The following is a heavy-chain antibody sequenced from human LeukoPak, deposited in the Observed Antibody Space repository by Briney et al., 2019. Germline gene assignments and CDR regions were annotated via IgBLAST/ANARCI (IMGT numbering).Heavy chain of an antibody. CDR2: ISYDGSDK. CDR3: AKDLCGDCSRALDY. V-gene: IGHV3-30*18. CDR1: GFTFNTYG. D-gene: IGHD2-21*02. Sequence: GGSLRLSCAASGFTFNTYGMHWVRQAPGKGLEWVAVISYDGSDKSYADSVKGRFTISRDNSKNTLYLQMNSLRPEDTAVYYCAKDLCGDCSRALDYWGQGTLVTVSS. J-gene: IGHJ4*02.